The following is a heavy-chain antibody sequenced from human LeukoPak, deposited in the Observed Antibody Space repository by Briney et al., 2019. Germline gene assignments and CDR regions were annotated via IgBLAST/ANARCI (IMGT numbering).Heavy chain of an antibody. CDR3: ARGEDRYSIDY. V-gene: IGHV3-11*01. Sequence: GASLRLSCASSGFTFSDYDMSWIRQAPGKGLEGVSYISSSGSTIYYADSVKGRFTISRDNAKNSLYLQMNSLRAEDTAVYYCARGEDRYSIDYWGQGTLVTVSS. D-gene: IGHD2-15*01. CDR2: ISSSGSTI. CDR1: GFTFSDYD. J-gene: IGHJ4*02.